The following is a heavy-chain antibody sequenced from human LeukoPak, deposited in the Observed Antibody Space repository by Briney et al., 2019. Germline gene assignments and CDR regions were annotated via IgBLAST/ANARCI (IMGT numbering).Heavy chain of an antibody. Sequence: GGSLRLSCAASGFTFSSYWMSWVRQAPGKGLEWVANIKQDGSEKYYVDSVKGRFTISRDNAKNSLYLQMNSLRAEDTAVYYCARDRGGAYDFWSGYYTGYFDYWGQGTLVPVSS. J-gene: IGHJ4*02. CDR3: ARDRGGAYDFWSGYYTGYFDY. V-gene: IGHV3-7*01. D-gene: IGHD3-3*01. CDR2: IKQDGSEK. CDR1: GFTFSSYW.